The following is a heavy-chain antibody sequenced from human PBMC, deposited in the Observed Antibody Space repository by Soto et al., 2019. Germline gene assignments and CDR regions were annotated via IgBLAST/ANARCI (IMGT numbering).Heavy chain of an antibody. J-gene: IGHJ4*02. CDR3: ARGWGYDSSDYYYAY. CDR1: GGTFSRHA. V-gene: IGHV1-69*13. Sequence: SVKVSCKASGGTFSRHAISWVRQAPGQGLEWMGGIIPMFGTANHAQKFQGRVTIIADESTGTAYMELSSLRSEDTAIYYCARGWGYDSSDYYYAYWGQGTVVTVSS. D-gene: IGHD3-22*01. CDR2: IIPMFGTA.